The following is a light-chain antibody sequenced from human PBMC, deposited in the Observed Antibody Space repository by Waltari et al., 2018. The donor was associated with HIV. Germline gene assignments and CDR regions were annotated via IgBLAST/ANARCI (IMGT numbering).Light chain of an antibody. CDR3: QQYGSSPIT. Sequence: EIVLTQSPGTLSLSPGERASLSCRASQSISSNLLAWYQQQPGQAPRLFIYGASTRAAGISDRFSGSGSGTDFTLTISRLEPEDFAVYYCQQYGSSPITFGQGTRLEIK. CDR2: GAS. J-gene: IGKJ5*01. V-gene: IGKV3-20*01. CDR1: QSISSNL.